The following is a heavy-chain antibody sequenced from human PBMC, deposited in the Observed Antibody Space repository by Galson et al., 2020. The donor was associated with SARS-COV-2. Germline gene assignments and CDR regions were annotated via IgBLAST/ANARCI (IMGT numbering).Heavy chain of an antibody. CDR1: GFTFSNYA. CDR2: ISFDGSNT. J-gene: IGHJ6*04. CDR3: ARVRVAAAGRLIFYFYYCMDV. Sequence: GGSLRLSCAASGFTFSNYAMHWVRQAPGKGLEWVAVISFDGSNTNYADSVKGRFTISRDDSKNTLYLQMNSLRAEDTAVYYCARVRVAAAGRLIFYFYYCMDVWGKGTTVTVSS. V-gene: IGHV3-30*04. D-gene: IGHD6-13*01.